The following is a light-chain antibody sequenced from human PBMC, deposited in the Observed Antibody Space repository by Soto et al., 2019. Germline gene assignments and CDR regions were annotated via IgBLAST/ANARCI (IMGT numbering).Light chain of an antibody. CDR3: QQRSYWPPYT. Sequence: DIVLTQSPATLSLSPGERATLSCRASQSVNTYLAWYQQKPGQAPRLLIYDASSRSTGIPARFSGSGSGTDFTLTISSLESEDSAVYYCQQRSYWPPYTFGQGTKVEIK. CDR2: DAS. V-gene: IGKV3-11*01. CDR1: QSVNTY. J-gene: IGKJ2*01.